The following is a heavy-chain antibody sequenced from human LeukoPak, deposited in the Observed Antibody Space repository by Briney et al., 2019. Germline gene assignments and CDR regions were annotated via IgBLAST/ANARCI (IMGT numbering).Heavy chain of an antibody. D-gene: IGHD3-10*01. V-gene: IGHV3-23*01. Sequence: GVSLRLSCAASGFTVSAYAMAWVRQAPGKGLEWVSTIYDDNTYYADSVKGRFAISTDNSKNTLYLQTNSLRVEDTAVYFCAARKVRGVWFYLDYWGQGTLVTVSS. CDR2: IYDDNT. CDR3: AARKVRGVWFYLDY. CDR1: GFTVSAYA. J-gene: IGHJ4*02.